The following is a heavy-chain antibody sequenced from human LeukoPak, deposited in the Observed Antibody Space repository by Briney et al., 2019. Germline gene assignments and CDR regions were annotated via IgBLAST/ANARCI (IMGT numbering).Heavy chain of an antibody. CDR3: AGETSFDY. Sequence: GGSLRLSCSASGFTFSKYDMHWVRQAPGKGLEWLAVISHDGMNKRYVDSVKGRFSVSRDNSKNTLYLQMNSLRAEDTAVYYCAGETSFDYWGQGTLVTVSS. J-gene: IGHJ4*02. CDR1: GFTFSKYD. V-gene: IGHV3-30*03. CDR2: ISHDGMNK.